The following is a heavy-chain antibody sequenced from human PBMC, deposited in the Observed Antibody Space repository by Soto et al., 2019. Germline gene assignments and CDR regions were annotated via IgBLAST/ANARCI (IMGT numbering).Heavy chain of an antibody. Sequence: SQTLSLTCAISGDSVSSNSAAWNWIRQSPSRGLEWLGRTYYRSKWYNDYAVSVKSRITINPDTSKNQFSLQLNSVTPEDTAVYYCARGRYTGITTVRGVYYYYGMDVWGQGTTVTVSS. CDR2: TYYRSKWYN. CDR3: ARGRYTGITTVRGVYYYYGMDV. J-gene: IGHJ6*02. D-gene: IGHD3-10*01. CDR1: GDSVSSNSAA. V-gene: IGHV6-1*01.